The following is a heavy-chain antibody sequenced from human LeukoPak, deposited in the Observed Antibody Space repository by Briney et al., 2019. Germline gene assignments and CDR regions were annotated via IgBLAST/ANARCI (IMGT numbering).Heavy chain of an antibody. CDR2: IYYSGST. Sequence: SETLSLTCTASGGSISSYYWSWIRQPPGKGLEWIGYIYYSGSTNYNPSLKSRVTISVDTSKNQFSLKLSSVTAADTAVYYCARSGYSYGYRHFDYWGQGTLVTVSS. CDR1: GGSISSYY. D-gene: IGHD5-18*01. J-gene: IGHJ4*02. CDR3: ARSGYSYGYRHFDY. V-gene: IGHV4-59*08.